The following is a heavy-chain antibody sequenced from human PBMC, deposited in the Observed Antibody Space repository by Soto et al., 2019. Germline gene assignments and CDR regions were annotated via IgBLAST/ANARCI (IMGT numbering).Heavy chain of an antibody. CDR2: IYHSGTT. CDR1: GGSISSGGYS. D-gene: IGHD1-7*01. CDR3: AREKTTIGDFDY. Sequence: SETLSLTCAVSGGSISSGGYSWSWIRHPPGKGLEWIGYIYHSGTTYYNPSLKSRVTISVDRSKNQFSLKLSSVTAADTAVYYCAREKTTIGDFDYWGQGTLVTVSS. V-gene: IGHV4-30-2*01. J-gene: IGHJ4*02.